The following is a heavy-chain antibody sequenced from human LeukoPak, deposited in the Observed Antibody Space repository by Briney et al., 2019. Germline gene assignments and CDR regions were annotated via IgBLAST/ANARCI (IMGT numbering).Heavy chain of an antibody. J-gene: IGHJ6*03. CDR1: GFTFSSYA. CDR3: ARGDDSSGWPYFYYYYMDV. Sequence: GGSLRLSCAASGFTFSSYAMSWVRQAPGKGLEWVSAISGSGGSTYYADSVKGRFTISRDNSKNTLYLQMNSLRAEDTAVYYCARGDDSSGWPYFYYYYMDVWGKGTTVTVSS. CDR2: ISGSGGST. V-gene: IGHV3-23*01. D-gene: IGHD6-19*01.